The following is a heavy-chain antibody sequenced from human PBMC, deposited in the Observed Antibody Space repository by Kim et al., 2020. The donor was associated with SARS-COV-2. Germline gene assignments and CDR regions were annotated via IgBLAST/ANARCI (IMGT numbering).Heavy chain of an antibody. Sequence: SETLSLTCAVYGGSFSGYYWSWIRQPPGKGLEWIGEINHSGSTNYNPSLKSRVTISVDTSKNQFSLKLSSVTAADTAVDYCARIPTGYCSSTSCSRYYYYCYGIDVWGQGTTVTVSS. CDR3: ARIPTGYCSSTSCSRYYYYCYGIDV. D-gene: IGHD2-2*01. CDR1: GGSFSGYY. CDR2: INHSGST. J-gene: IGHJ6*02. V-gene: IGHV4-34*01.